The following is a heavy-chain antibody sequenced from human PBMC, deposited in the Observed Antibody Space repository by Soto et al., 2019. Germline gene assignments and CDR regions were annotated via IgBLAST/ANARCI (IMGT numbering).Heavy chain of an antibody. CDR2: IYYSGST. Sequence: SETLSLTCTVSGGSISSGGYYWSWIRQHPGKGLEWIGYIYYSGSTNYNPSLKSRVTISVDTSKNQFSLKLSSVTAADTAVYYCARFRAAAGLDYWGQGTLVTVSS. V-gene: IGHV4-61*08. J-gene: IGHJ4*02. D-gene: IGHD6-13*01. CDR1: GGSISSGGYY. CDR3: ARFRAAAGLDY.